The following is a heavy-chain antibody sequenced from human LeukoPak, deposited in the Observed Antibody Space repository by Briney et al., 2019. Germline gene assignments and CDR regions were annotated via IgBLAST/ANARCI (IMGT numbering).Heavy chain of an antibody. Sequence: PGGSLRLSCVASGFSFRNYAMSWVRQAPGKGLQWVSQISGTGGATWYAGFARDRFTISRDNSKKTLYLQMSGLRAEDTAMYYCVKDPRDTYGTNWFVSWGQGTLLIVSS. V-gene: IGHV3-23*01. J-gene: IGHJ5*01. D-gene: IGHD2-21*01. CDR2: ISGTGGAT. CDR1: GFSFRNYA. CDR3: VKDPRDTYGTNWFVS.